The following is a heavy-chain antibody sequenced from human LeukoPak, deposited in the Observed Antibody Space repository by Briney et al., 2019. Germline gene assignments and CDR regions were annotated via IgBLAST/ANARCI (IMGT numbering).Heavy chain of an antibody. CDR1: GFTFSSYA. D-gene: IGHD3-22*01. CDR2: ISYDGSNK. CDR3: ARPLYYYDSSGLFDY. V-gene: IGHV3-30-3*01. Sequence: GGSLRLSCAASGFTFSSYAMHWVRQAPGKGLEGVAVISYDGSNKYYADSVKGRFTISRDNSKNTLYLQMNSLRAEDTAVYYCARPLYYYDSSGLFDYWGQGTLVTVSS. J-gene: IGHJ4*02.